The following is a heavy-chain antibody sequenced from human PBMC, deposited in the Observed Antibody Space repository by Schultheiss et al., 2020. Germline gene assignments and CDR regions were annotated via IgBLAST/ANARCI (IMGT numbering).Heavy chain of an antibody. J-gene: IGHJ4*02. CDR3: ASPTWGIAVAATSKGF. Sequence: GESLKISCAASGFTFRNYVMHWVRQAPGKGLEWVSSISSSSSDIKYADSVKGRFTISRDNTKNSLSLQMNSLRADDTAVYYCASPTWGIAVAATSKGFWGQGTLVNVSS. D-gene: IGHD6-19*01. CDR2: ISSSSSDI. CDR1: GFTFRNYV. V-gene: IGHV3-21*01.